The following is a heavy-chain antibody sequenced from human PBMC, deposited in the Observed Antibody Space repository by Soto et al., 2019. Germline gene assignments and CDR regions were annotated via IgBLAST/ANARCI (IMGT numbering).Heavy chain of an antibody. CDR3: ARVGVHPNSGTKY. CDR2: ISSSSSYI. Sequence: SLRLSCAASGFTFSSYSMSWVRQAPGKGLEWVSSISSSSSYIYYADSVKGRFTISRDNAKNSLYLQMNSLRAEDTAVYYCARVGVHPNSGTKYWGEGTLVTVSS. J-gene: IGHJ4*02. D-gene: IGHD1-26*01. V-gene: IGHV3-21*01. CDR1: GFTFSSYS.